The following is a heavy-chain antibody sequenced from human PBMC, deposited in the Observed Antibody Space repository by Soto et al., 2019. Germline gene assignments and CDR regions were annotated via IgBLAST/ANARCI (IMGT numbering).Heavy chain of an antibody. D-gene: IGHD3-10*01. J-gene: IGHJ4*02. CDR1: GFTFSSFW. CDR2: LDSGGSST. Sequence: GGSLRLSCAASGFTFSSFWMYWFRQAPGKGLVWVSRLDSGGSSTTYADSVKGRFTISRDNAKNTLYLQMNGLRAEDTAVYYCARWFTYGNFDYFDYWGQGTQVTVSS. CDR3: ARWFTYGNFDYFDY. V-gene: IGHV3-74*01.